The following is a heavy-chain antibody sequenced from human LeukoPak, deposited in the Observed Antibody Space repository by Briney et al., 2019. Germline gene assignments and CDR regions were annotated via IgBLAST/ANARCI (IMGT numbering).Heavy chain of an antibody. Sequence: SETLTLTCTVSGGSISSYYWSWIRQPPGKGLEWIGYIYYSGSTNYNPSLKSRVTISVDASKNQFSLKLSSVTAADTAVYYCARHVSLYDSSGYWVYWGERTLVTVSS. CDR1: GGSISSYY. V-gene: IGHV4-59*08. CDR2: IYYSGST. J-gene: IGHJ4*02. CDR3: ARHVSLYDSSGYWVY. D-gene: IGHD3-22*01.